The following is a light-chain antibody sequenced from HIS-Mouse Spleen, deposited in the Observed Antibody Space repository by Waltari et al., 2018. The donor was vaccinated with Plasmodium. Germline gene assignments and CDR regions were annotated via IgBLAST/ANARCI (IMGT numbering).Light chain of an antibody. CDR1: ISSIGSNH. CDR3: AAWDDSLNGVV. Sequence: QSVLTQPPSASGTPGQRVTISCSVSISSIGSNHVNWYQQLPGTAPKPLIYSNNQRPSGVPDRFSGSKSGTSASLAISGLQSEDEADYYCAAWDDSLNGVVFAGGTKLTVL. CDR2: SNN. J-gene: IGLJ2*01. V-gene: IGLV1-44*01.